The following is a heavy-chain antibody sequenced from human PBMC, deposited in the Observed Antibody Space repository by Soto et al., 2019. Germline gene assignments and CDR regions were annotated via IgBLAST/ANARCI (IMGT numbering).Heavy chain of an antibody. CDR3: ARGQQLGYYYYYGMDV. J-gene: IGHJ6*02. CDR1: GFTFSSYW. V-gene: IGHV3-74*01. Sequence: PGGSLRLSCAASGFTFSSYWMHWVRQAPGKGLVWVSRINSDGSSTSYADSVKGRFTISRDNAKNTLYLQMNSLRAEDTAVYYCARGQQLGYYYYYGMDVWGQGTTVTVSS. D-gene: IGHD6-13*01. CDR2: INSDGSST.